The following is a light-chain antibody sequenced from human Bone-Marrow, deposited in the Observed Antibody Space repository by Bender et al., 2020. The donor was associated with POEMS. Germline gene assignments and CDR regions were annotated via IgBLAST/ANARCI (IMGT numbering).Light chain of an antibody. CDR1: SSNTGSGYD. V-gene: IGLV1-40*01. Sequence: QSVLTQPPSVSGAPGQRVTISCTGSSSNTGSGYDINWYQHLPGTAPKLLIYGYNNRPSGVPDRFSGSKSDTSASLAITGLQAEDEAIYYCQSYDIRLSGSVFGGGTKLTVL. CDR2: GYN. J-gene: IGLJ2*01. CDR3: QSYDIRLSGSV.